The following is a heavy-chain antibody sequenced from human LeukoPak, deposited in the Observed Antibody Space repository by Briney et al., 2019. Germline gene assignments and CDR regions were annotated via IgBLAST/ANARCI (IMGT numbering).Heavy chain of an antibody. V-gene: IGHV4-61*01. D-gene: IGHD2-2*02. CDR1: GGSVSSGSYY. J-gene: IGHJ4*02. Sequence: SETLSLTCTVSGGSVSSGSYYWSWVRQPPGKGLEWIGYIYYSGSTNYNPSLKSRVTILVDTSKNQFSLKLSSVTAADTAVYYCARGGVGYCSSTSCYRGGYFDYWGQGTLVTVSS. CDR2: IYYSGST. CDR3: ARGGVGYCSSTSCYRGGYFDY.